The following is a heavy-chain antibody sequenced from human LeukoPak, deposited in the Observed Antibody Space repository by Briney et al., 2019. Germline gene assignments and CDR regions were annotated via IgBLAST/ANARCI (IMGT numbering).Heavy chain of an antibody. CDR1: GFTSDDYA. J-gene: IGHJ4*02. CDR3: AKDIGPLYDSSGAFDY. D-gene: IGHD3-22*01. V-gene: IGHV3-9*02. CDR2: INWNSGSI. Sequence: GRSLRLSCAASGFTSDDYAMHWVRQAPGKGLEWVSGINWNSGSIGYADSVKGRFTISRDNAKNSLYLQMNSLRAEDMALYYCAKDIGPLYDSSGAFDYWGQGTLVTVSS.